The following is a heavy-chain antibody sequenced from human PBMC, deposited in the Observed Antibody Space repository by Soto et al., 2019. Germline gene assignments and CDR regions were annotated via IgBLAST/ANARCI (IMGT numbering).Heavy chain of an antibody. CDR2: ISFSSTNI. CDR1: GFTFSNDT. V-gene: IGHV3-21*01. CDR3: ARGAGDLPY. J-gene: IGHJ4*02. D-gene: IGHD7-27*01. Sequence: EVQLVESGGGLVKPGGSLRLSCAASGFTFSNDTMNWVRQAPGKGLEWVSSISFSSTNIHYADSVKSRFTISRDNAKNSLYLQMNSLRAEDTAVYYCARGAGDLPYWGQGTLVTVSS.